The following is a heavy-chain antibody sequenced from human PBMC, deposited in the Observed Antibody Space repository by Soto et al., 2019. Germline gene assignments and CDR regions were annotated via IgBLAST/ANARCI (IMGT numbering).Heavy chain of an antibody. CDR3: ARGLRGYNYYFDY. CDR1: GASISSYY. V-gene: IGHV4-59*01. Sequence: SETLSLTCTVSGASISSYYWSWIRQPPGKGLEWIGYIYYSGSTNYNPSLKSRVTISVDTSKNQFSLKLSSVTAADTAVYYCARGLRGYNYYFDYWGQGTLVTVSS. D-gene: IGHD5-18*01. J-gene: IGHJ4*02. CDR2: IYYSGST.